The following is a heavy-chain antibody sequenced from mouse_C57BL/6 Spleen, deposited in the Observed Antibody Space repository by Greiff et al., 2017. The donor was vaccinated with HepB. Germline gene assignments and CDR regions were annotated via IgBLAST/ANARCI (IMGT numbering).Heavy chain of an antibody. D-gene: IGHD1-1*01. V-gene: IGHV1-9*01. J-gene: IGHJ2*01. Sequence: VQLQQSGAELMKPGASVKLSCKATGYTFTGYWIEWVKQRPGHGLEWIGEILPGSGSTSYNEKFKGKATFTADTSSNTAYMQLSSLTTEDSAIYYCARRAVVAFDYWGQGTTLTVSS. CDR1: GYTFTGYW. CDR3: ARRAVVAFDY. CDR2: ILPGSGST.